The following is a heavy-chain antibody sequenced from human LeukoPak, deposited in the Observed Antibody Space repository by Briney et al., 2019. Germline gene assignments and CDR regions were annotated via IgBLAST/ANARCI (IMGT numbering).Heavy chain of an antibody. CDR3: ISFYETY. CDR1: GNSW. J-gene: IGHJ4*02. Sequence: GGSLRLSCAASGNSWMHWVRQVPGKGLVWVSHINSDGSWTSYADSVKGRFTISKDNAKNTVYLQMNSLRAEDTAVYYCISFYETYWGRGTLVTVSS. CDR2: INSDGSWT. D-gene: IGHD2/OR15-2a*01. V-gene: IGHV3-74*01.